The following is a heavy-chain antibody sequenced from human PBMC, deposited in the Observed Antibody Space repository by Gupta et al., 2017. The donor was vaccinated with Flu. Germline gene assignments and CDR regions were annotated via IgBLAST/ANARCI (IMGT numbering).Heavy chain of an antibody. CDR1: GFLVCLHA. D-gene: IGHD6-25*01. Sequence: VPLVEYGVGVVQPGRFLRLPCGASGFLVCLHAMHGVRQAPGKGLEWVSVISTDGRDYDSADSVKGRFTIARDNSKNSLYLQMNSLRAEDTAVDYCAKDVRNAAVDYFDYWGPGTRITVSS. CDR2: ISTDGRDY. J-gene: IGHJ4*02. CDR3: AKDVRNAAVDYFDY. V-gene: IGHV3-30*18.